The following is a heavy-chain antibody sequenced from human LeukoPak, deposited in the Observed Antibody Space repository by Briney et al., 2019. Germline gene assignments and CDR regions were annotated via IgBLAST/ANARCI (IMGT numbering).Heavy chain of an antibody. Sequence: GALRLSCAASGFTFSSYAMSWVRQAPGKGLEWVPAISGSGGSTYYADSVKGRFTISRDSSKNTLYLQMNSLRAEDTAVYYCARVLSMVRGAPDYWGQGTLVTVSS. V-gene: IGHV3-23*01. CDR1: GFTFSSYA. J-gene: IGHJ4*02. D-gene: IGHD3-10*01. CDR2: ISGSGGST. CDR3: ARVLSMVRGAPDY.